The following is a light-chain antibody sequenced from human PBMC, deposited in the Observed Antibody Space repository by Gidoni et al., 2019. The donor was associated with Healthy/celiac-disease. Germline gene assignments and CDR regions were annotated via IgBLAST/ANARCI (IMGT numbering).Light chain of an antibody. CDR1: QSVSSSY. Sequence: EMVLTQSPGTLSWSPGERATISCRASQSVSSSYLAWYQQKPGQAPRLLIYGASSRATGIPDRFSGSGSGTDFTLTISRLEPEDFAVYYCQQYGSSTTWTFGQGTKVDIK. V-gene: IGKV3-20*01. CDR2: GAS. CDR3: QQYGSSTTWT. J-gene: IGKJ1*01.